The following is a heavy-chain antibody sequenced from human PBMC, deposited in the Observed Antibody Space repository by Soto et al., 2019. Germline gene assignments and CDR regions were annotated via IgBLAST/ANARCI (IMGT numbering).Heavy chain of an antibody. Sequence: QVQLVQSGAEVKKPGSSVKVSCKASGGTFSSYAISWVRQAPGQGLEWMGGIIPIFGTANYAQKFQGRVTITADESMSTAYMELSSLRSEDTAVYYCANQQLLAEGFLFYFDYWGQGTLVTVSS. J-gene: IGHJ4*02. CDR1: GGTFSSYA. CDR2: IIPIFGTA. V-gene: IGHV1-69*01. D-gene: IGHD6-13*01. CDR3: ANQQLLAEGFLFYFDY.